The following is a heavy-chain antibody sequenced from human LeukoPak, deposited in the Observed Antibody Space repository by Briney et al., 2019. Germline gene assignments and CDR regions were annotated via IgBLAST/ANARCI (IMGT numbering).Heavy chain of an antibody. CDR2: ISSSGSTI. V-gene: IGHV3-11*01. Sequence: EGSLRLSCAASGFTFSDYYMSWIRQAPGKGLEWVSYISSSGSTIDYADSVKGRFTISRGNAKNSVFLQMNSLKAEDTAVYYCARARNWGGDYWGQGTLVTVSS. CDR1: GFTFSDYY. J-gene: IGHJ4*02. D-gene: IGHD7-27*01. CDR3: ARARNWGGDY.